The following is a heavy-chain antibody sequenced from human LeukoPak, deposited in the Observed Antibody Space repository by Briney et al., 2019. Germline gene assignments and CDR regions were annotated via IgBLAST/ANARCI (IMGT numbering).Heavy chain of an antibody. CDR2: IYYSGST. CDR3: ARQIGGSGLAFDP. J-gene: IGHJ5*02. Sequence: SETLSLTCTVSGGSISSSNYYWGWIRQPPGKDLEWIGSIYYSGSTYYNPSLKSRVTISVDTSKNQFSLKLSSVTAADTAVYYCARQIGGSGLAFDPWGQGTLVTVSS. CDR1: GGSISSSNYY. V-gene: IGHV4-39*01. D-gene: IGHD3-10*01.